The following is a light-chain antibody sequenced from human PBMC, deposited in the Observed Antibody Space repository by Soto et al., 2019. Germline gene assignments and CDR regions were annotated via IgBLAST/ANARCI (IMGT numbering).Light chain of an antibody. V-gene: IGKV3-20*01. CDR2: GTS. CDR1: QSVGSNY. J-gene: IGKJ1*01. CDR3: QQYGSSGT. Sequence: IVLTQSPCTLSLHPGERATLSCRASQSVGSNYLAWYQQKSAQAPRLLIYGTSFRATGTPDRFSGRGSGTDFTLTISRLEPEDFAVYYCQQYGSSGTFGQGTKVDIK.